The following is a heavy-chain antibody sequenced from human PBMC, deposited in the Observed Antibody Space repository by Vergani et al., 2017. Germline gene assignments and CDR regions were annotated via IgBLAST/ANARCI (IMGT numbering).Heavy chain of an antibody. CDR3: ARDYGSGSYTLYFDY. V-gene: IGHV3-48*01. J-gene: IGHJ4*02. Sequence: EVQLVESGGGLVQPGGSLRLSCAASGFTFSSYSMNWVRQAPGKGLGWVSYISSSSSTIYYADSVKGRFTISRDNAKNSLYLQMNSLRAEDTAVYYCARDYGSGSYTLYFDYWGQGTLVTVYS. D-gene: IGHD3-10*01. CDR1: GFTFSSYS. CDR2: ISSSSSTI.